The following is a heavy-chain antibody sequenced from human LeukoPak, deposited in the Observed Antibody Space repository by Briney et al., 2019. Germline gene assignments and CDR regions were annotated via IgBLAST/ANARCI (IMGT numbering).Heavy chain of an antibody. CDR2: ISYDGSNK. V-gene: IGHV3-30-3*01. CDR1: GFTFSTYT. J-gene: IGHJ4*02. Sequence: PGGSLRLSCAASGFTFSTYTMHWVRHAPGSGLEWVAVISYDGSNKYYADSVMGRFIISRDNSKSTLYLQMSSLRAEDTAVYSCASGTTVTMDYWGQGTLVTVSS. CDR3: ASGTTVTMDY. D-gene: IGHD4-17*01.